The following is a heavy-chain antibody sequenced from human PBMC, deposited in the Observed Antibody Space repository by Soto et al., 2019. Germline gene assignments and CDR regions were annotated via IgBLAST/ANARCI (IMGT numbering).Heavy chain of an antibody. CDR3: ARGNRELPGY. J-gene: IGHJ4*02. CDR2: ISSSGTDI. D-gene: IGHD1-7*01. V-gene: IGHV3-21*01. Sequence: EVHLVESGGGLVKPGGSLRLSCAASGFTFSRYTMNWVRQAPGKGLEWVSSISSSGTDINYADLLKGRFTISRDNAKNSLYLQMNSLRAEDTAVYYCARGNRELPGYWGQGTLVTVSS. CDR1: GFTFSRYT.